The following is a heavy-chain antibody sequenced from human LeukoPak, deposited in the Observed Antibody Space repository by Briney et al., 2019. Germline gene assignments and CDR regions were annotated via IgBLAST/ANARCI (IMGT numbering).Heavy chain of an antibody. D-gene: IGHD2-8*01. CDR1: GYNFARSW. CDR2: IYPGDSDT. CDR3: ESASRSSGVRRPDAFDI. Sequence: GESLKISCQGFGYNFARSWIGWVRQMPGKGLEWMGIIYPGDSDTRYSPSLQGQVPISHDKSISPAYPQWNSLRPSDTAMYYCESASRSSGVRRPDAFDIWGQGTMVTVSS. J-gene: IGHJ3*02. V-gene: IGHV5-51*01.